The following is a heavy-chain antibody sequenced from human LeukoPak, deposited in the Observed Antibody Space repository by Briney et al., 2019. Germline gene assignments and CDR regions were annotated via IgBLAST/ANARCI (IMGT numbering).Heavy chain of an antibody. V-gene: IGHV4-38-2*01. CDR2: IYHSGST. D-gene: IGHD3-22*01. CDR1: GYSISSGYY. Sequence: SETLSLTCAVSGYSISSGYYWGWIRQPPGKGLEWIGSIYHSGSTYYNPSLKSRVTISVDTSKNQFSLKLSSVTAADTAVYYCARHDTPHYYDSSGAFDYWGQGTLVTVSS. CDR3: ARHDTPHYYDSSGAFDY. J-gene: IGHJ4*02.